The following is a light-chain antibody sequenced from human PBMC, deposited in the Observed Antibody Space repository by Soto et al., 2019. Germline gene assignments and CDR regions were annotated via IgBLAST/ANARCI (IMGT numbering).Light chain of an antibody. J-gene: IGLJ1*01. Sequence: QPVLTQPPSVSGSPGQSITISCTGTTSDVGSYDLVSWYQQHPGKAPKIMIYEVSKRPPGDSNRFSGSKSGNTAALTISGLQAEEEADYYCCSYGGGRSPYVFRTGTKLTVL. CDR2: EVS. V-gene: IGLV2-23*02. CDR3: CSYGGGRSPYV. CDR1: TSDVGSYDL.